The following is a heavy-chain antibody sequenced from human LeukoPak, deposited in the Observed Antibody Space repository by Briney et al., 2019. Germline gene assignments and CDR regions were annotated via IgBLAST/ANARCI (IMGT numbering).Heavy chain of an antibody. V-gene: IGHV3-30*18. Sequence: PGGSLRLSCAASGFTFRNYGMHWVRQAPGKGLEWVSIISYDGNNKYYADSVKGRFTISRDNSQSTLYLQMNSLRAEDTAVYYCAKDQPRGREDYWGQGTLVTVSS. CDR3: AKDQPRGREDY. J-gene: IGHJ4*02. CDR1: GFTFRNYG. CDR2: ISYDGNNK.